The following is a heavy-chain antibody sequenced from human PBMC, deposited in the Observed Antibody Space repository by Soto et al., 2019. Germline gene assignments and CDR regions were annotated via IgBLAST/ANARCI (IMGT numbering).Heavy chain of an antibody. D-gene: IGHD4-17*01. Sequence: GGSLRLSCAASGFTFSSYSMNWVRQAPGKGLEWVSSISSSSSYIYYADSVKGRFTISRDNAKNSLYLQMNSLRAEDTAVYYCARQFYGDYYDFDYWGQGTLVTVSS. CDR1: GFTFSSYS. CDR2: ISSSSSYI. V-gene: IGHV3-21*01. CDR3: ARQFYGDYYDFDY. J-gene: IGHJ4*02.